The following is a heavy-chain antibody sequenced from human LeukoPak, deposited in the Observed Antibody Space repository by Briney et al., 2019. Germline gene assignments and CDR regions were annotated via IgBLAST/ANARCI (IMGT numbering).Heavy chain of an antibody. V-gene: IGHV4-34*01. CDR1: GGSFSGYY. D-gene: IGHD3-22*01. CDR3: ARVFSFGGYYYKRPYYFDY. Sequence: PSETLSLTCAVYGGSFSGYYRSWIRQPPGKGLEWIGEINHSGSTNYNLSLKSRVTISVDTSKNQFSLKLSSVTAADTAVYYCARVFSFGGYYYKRPYYFDYWGQGTLVTVSS. J-gene: IGHJ4*02. CDR2: INHSGST.